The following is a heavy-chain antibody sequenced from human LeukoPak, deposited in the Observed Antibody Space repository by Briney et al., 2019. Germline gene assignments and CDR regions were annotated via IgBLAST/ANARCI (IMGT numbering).Heavy chain of an antibody. Sequence: HPGGSLRLSCVASGFTSPTYSMAWVRQAPGKGLDWVSSINAAGDDMYYADSVKGRFSISRDNLKNTLYLQMYSLRAEDRAIYYCAQGIFGVIHNGIDVWGQGTAVTVSS. CDR2: INAAGDDM. CDR3: AQGIFGVIHNGIDV. CDR1: GFTSPTYS. D-gene: IGHD3-3*01. V-gene: IGHV3-23*01. J-gene: IGHJ6*02.